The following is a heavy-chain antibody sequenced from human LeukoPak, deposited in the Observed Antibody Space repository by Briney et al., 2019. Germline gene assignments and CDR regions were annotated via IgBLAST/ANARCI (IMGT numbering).Heavy chain of an antibody. J-gene: IGHJ3*02. V-gene: IGHV3-49*03. D-gene: IGHD2-15*01. CDR3: AKSEQRYCGGGSCPLSAFDI. Sequence: GGSLRLSCTASGFTFGDYAMSWFRQAPGKGLEWVGFIRSKAYGGTTEYAASVKGRFTISRDDSKSIAYLQMNSLKTEDTAVYYCAKSEQRYCGGGSCPLSAFDIWGQGTMVTVSS. CDR2: IRSKAYGGTT. CDR1: GFTFGDYA.